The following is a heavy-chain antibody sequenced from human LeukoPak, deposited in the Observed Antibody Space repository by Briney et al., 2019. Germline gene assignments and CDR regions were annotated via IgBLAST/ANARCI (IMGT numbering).Heavy chain of an antibody. D-gene: IGHD3-9*01. CDR1: GGSFSGYY. V-gene: IGHV4-34*01. Sequence: SETLSLTCAVYGGSFSGYYWSWIRQPPGKGLEWXXXXXXXXXTNYNPSLKSRVTISVDTSKNQFSLKLSSVTAADTAVYYCARSYDILTGYYRRYYYGMDVWGQGTTVTVSS. J-gene: IGHJ6*02. CDR3: ARSYDILTGYYRRYYYGMDV. CDR2: XXXXXXT.